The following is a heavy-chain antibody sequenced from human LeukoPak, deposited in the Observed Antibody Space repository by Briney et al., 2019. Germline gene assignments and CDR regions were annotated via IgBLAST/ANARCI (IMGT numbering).Heavy chain of an antibody. CDR2: INPNSGGT. CDR3: ARGTPTFGGVIVY. Sequence: GASVKVSCKASGYTFTGYYMHWVRQAPGQGLEWMGWINPNSGGTNYAQKFQGWVTMTRDTSISTAYMELSRLRSDDTAVYYCARGTPTFGGVIVYWGQGTLVTVSS. V-gene: IGHV1-2*04. J-gene: IGHJ4*02. CDR1: GYTFTGYY. D-gene: IGHD3-16*02.